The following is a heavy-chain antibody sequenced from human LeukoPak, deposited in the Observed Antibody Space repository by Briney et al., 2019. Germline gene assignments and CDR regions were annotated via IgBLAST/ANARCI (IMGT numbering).Heavy chain of an antibody. Sequence: SETLSLTCTVSGGSISSYYWSWIRQPPGKGLEWIGYIYYSGSTNYNPSLKSRVTISVDTSKNQFSLKLSSVTAAGTAVYYCARLRKVYSGSYYFDYWGQGTLVTVSS. CDR1: GGSISSYY. J-gene: IGHJ4*02. CDR2: IYYSGST. D-gene: IGHD1-26*01. V-gene: IGHV4-59*08. CDR3: ARLRKVYSGSYYFDY.